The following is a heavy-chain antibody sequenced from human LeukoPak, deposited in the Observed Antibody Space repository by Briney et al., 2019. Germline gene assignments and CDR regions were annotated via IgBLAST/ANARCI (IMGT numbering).Heavy chain of an antibody. CDR2: MYSSGSTIDN. V-gene: IGHV4-4*07. D-gene: IGHD6-13*01. CDR3: ARDSIGISAVGTN. J-gene: IGHJ4*02. Sequence: SETLSLTCTVSGGSINNYYWSWIRQPAGKGLEWIGRMYSSGSTIDNNYNPSLKSRATMSLDTSKNKISLKLSSVTAADTAIYYCARDSIGISAVGTNWGQGTLVTVSS. CDR1: GGSINNYY.